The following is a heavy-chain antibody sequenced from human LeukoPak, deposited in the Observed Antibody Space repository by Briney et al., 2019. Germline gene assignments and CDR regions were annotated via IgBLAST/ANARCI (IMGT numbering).Heavy chain of an antibody. D-gene: IGHD6-13*01. J-gene: IGHJ2*01. CDR2: IYYSGST. Sequence: SETLSLTCTVSGGSISSYYWSWIPQPPGKGLEWIGYIYYSGSTNYNPSLQSRVTISIDTSKSQFSLKLSSVTAADTAVYHCARISAAGGGSWYFDLWGRGTLVTVSS. CDR1: GGSISSYY. CDR3: ARISAAGGGSWYFDL. V-gene: IGHV4-59*01.